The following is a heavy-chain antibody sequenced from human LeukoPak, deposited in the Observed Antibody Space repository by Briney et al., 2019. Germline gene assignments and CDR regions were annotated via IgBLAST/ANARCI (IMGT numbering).Heavy chain of an antibody. CDR3: ARDRSSSWPFDY. D-gene: IGHD6-13*01. CDR2: ISSSSSYI. V-gene: IGHV3-21*01. CDR1: GFTFSSYS. Sequence: GGSLRLSCAASGFTFSSYSMNWVRQAPGKGLEWVSSISSSSSYIYYADLVKGRFTISRDNAKNSLYLQMNSLRAEDTAVYYCARDRSSSWPFDYWGQGTLVTVSS. J-gene: IGHJ4*02.